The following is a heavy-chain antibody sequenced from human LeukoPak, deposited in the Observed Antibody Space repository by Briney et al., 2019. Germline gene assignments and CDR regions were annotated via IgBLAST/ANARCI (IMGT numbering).Heavy chain of an antibody. D-gene: IGHD3-9*01. CDR3: ARVHYDILTGTFFDY. CDR1: GGSISSSSYY. V-gene: IGHV4-39*07. J-gene: IGHJ4*02. CDR2: IYYSGST. Sequence: SETLSLTCTASGGSISSSSYYWGWIRQPPGKGLEWIGSIYYSGSTYYNPSLKSRVSISVDTSKNQFSLKLSSVTAADTAVYYCARVHYDILTGTFFDYWGQGTLVTVSS.